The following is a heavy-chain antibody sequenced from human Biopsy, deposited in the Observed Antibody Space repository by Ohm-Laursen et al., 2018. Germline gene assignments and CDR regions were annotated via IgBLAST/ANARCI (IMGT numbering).Heavy chain of an antibody. Sequence: SDTLSLTCTVSGVSINGGRYHWNWIRHHPGKGLEWIGHIFYSANTYYNSSLKSRVTISVDTSKNQFSLKLSSVTAADTAVYYCARLGSGDYFPTFFDFWGQGALVTVSS. CDR2: IFYSANT. V-gene: IGHV4-31*03. CDR3: ARLGSGDYFPTFFDF. J-gene: IGHJ4*02. CDR1: GVSINGGRYH. D-gene: IGHD5-12*01.